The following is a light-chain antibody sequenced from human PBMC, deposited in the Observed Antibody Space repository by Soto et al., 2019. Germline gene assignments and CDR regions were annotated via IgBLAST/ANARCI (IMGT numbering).Light chain of an antibody. Sequence: DIQMTQSPSTLSASVGDRVTINCRASQSISIWLAWYQQKPGKAPKILIYKASSLESGVPSRFSGSGSGTEFTLIISRLQPDDFATYYCQQYSTFTPRTFGQGTKVESK. CDR3: QQYSTFTPRT. V-gene: IGKV1-5*03. CDR2: KAS. J-gene: IGKJ1*01. CDR1: QSISIW.